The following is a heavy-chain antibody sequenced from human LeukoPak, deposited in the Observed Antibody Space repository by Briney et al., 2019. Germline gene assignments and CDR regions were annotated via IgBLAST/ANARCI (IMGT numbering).Heavy chain of an antibody. CDR1: GGSISSYY. Sequence: SETLSLTCTVSGGSISSYYWSWIRQPPGKGLEWIGYIYYSGSTNYNPSLKSRVTISVDTSKNQFSLKLSSVTAADTAVYYCARHRGAYYYGSGSYPYFDYWGQGTLVTVSS. V-gene: IGHV4-59*08. CDR2: IYYSGST. D-gene: IGHD3-10*01. J-gene: IGHJ4*02. CDR3: ARHRGAYYYGSGSYPYFDY.